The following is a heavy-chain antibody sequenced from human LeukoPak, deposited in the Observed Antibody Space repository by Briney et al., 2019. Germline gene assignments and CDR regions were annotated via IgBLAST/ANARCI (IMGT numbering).Heavy chain of an antibody. D-gene: IGHD3-9*01. V-gene: IGHV1-46*01. J-gene: IGHJ3*02. CDR1: GYTFTSYY. Sequence: ASVKVSCKASGYTFTSYYMHWVRQAPGQGLEWMGIINPSGGSTTYAQKFQGRLTMTSATSTSTVYMELSSLRSEDTAVYYCARSAAYYNEADIWGQGTMVTVSP. CDR2: INPSGGST. CDR3: ARSAAYYNEADI.